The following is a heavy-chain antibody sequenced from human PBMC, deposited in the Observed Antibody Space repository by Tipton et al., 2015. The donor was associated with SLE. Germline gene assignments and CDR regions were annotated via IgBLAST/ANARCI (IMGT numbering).Heavy chain of an antibody. CDR3: ASLGS. Sequence: LRLSCAVYGGSISSHYWSWIRQPPGKGLEWIGEINHSGSTNYNPSLKSRVTISVDTSKNQFSLKLSSVTAADTAVYYCASLGSWGQGTLVTVSS. CDR2: INHSGST. V-gene: IGHV4-34*01. J-gene: IGHJ5*02. CDR1: GGSISSHY.